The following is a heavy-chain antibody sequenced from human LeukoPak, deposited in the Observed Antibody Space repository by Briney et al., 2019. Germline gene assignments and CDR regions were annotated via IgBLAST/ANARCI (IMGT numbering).Heavy chain of an antibody. CDR1: GGTFSSYA. CDR2: IIPIFGTA. CDR3: ARDYDSSGYYYLYYFDY. V-gene: IGHV1-69*05. D-gene: IGHD3-22*01. J-gene: IGHJ4*02. Sequence: SVKVSCKXSGGTFSSYAISWVRQAPGQGLEWMGRIIPIFGTANYAQKFQGRVTITTDESTSTAYMELSSLRSEDTAVYYCARDYDSSGYYYLYYFDYWGQGTLVTVSS.